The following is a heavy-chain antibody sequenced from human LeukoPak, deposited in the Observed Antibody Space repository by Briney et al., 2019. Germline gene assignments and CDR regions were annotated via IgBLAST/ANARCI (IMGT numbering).Heavy chain of an antibody. CDR1: GFTFSSYE. V-gene: IGHV3-48*01. CDR3: ARGGPLRLSTEDAFDI. Sequence: GGSLRLSCVASGFTFSSYEMNWVRQAPGKGLEWVSYISSSSSTIYYADSVKGRFTISRDNAKNSLYLQMNSLRAEDTAVYYCARGGPLRLSTEDAFDIWGQGTMVTVSS. J-gene: IGHJ3*02. CDR2: ISSSSSTI. D-gene: IGHD3-16*02.